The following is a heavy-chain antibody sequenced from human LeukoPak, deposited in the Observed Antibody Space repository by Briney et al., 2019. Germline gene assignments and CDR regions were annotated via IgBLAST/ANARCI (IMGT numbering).Heavy chain of an antibody. Sequence: GGSLRLSCAASGFTFSSYSMNWVRQAPGKGLEWVSGISNSAGSTYYADSVKGRFTISRDNSKNTLYLQMNSLRAEDTAVYFCAKDQRGYCSSISCYIFDYWGQGTLVTVSS. D-gene: IGHD2-2*02. V-gene: IGHV3-23*01. CDR1: GFTFSSYS. CDR2: ISNSAGST. CDR3: AKDQRGYCSSISCYIFDY. J-gene: IGHJ4*02.